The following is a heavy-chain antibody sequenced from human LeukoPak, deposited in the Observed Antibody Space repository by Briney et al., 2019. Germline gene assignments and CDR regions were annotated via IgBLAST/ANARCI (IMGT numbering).Heavy chain of an antibody. J-gene: IGHJ4*02. CDR1: GYTFTGYY. CDR3: ARDLLYYYDSSGYGAPIWDY. Sequence: GASVKVSCKASGYTFTGYYMHWVRQAPGQGLEWMGWINPNSGGTNYAQEFQGRVTMTRDTSISTAYMELSRLRSDDTAVYYCARDLLYYYDSSGYGAPIWDYWGQGTLVTVSS. V-gene: IGHV1-2*02. D-gene: IGHD3-22*01. CDR2: INPNSGGT.